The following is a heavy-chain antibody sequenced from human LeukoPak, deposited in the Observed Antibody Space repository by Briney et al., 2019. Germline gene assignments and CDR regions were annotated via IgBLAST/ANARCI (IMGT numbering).Heavy chain of an antibody. J-gene: IGHJ4*02. CDR3: ARDQSGYPYYFDY. Sequence: PGGSLRLSCAASGFSFSGYSMTWVRQAPGKGLEWVSYISGGSATIYYADSVKGRFTISRDNAKNSLYLQMNSLRDEDTAVYYCARDQSGYPYYFDYWGQGTLVTVSS. V-gene: IGHV3-48*02. CDR1: GFSFSGYS. D-gene: IGHD3-9*01. CDR2: ISGGSATI.